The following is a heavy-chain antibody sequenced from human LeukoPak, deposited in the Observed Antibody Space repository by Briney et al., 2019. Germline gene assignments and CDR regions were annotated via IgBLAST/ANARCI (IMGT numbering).Heavy chain of an antibody. Sequence: PSETLSLTCAVSGGSISSSNWWSWVRQPPGKGLEWIGYIYHSGSTYYNPSLKSRVTISVDRSKNQFSLKLSSVTAADTAVYYCATLGALPSDSSGVSDASDIWGQGTMVTVSS. CDR2: IYHSGST. J-gene: IGHJ3*02. CDR1: GGSISSSNW. CDR3: ATLGALPSDSSGVSDASDI. V-gene: IGHV4-4*02. D-gene: IGHD6-19*01.